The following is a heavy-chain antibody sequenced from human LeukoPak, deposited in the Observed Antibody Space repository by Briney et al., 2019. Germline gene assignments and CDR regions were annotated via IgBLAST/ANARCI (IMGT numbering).Heavy chain of an antibody. CDR3: ARSLIADGAFDI. D-gene: IGHD2-21*01. V-gene: IGHV3-21*01. Sequence: GGSLRLSCAASGFTFTSYTMNWVRQAPGKGLEWVTDISSSGSYIDYADSVKGRFTISRDNAKNSLFLHMNSLRAEDTAVYYCARSLIADGAFDIWGQGTMVTVSS. CDR2: ISSSGSYI. J-gene: IGHJ3*02. CDR1: GFTFTSYT.